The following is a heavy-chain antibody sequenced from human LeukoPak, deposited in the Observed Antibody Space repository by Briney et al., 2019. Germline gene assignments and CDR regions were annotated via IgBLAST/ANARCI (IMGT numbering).Heavy chain of an antibody. CDR2: INHSGST. CDR1: GGSFGGYY. CDR3: AAAFRYDAFDI. Sequence: PSETLSLTCAVYGGSFGGYYWSWIRQPPGKGLEWIGEINHSGSTNYNPSLKSRVTISVDTSKNQFSLKLSSVTAADTAVYYCAAAFRYDAFDIWGQGTMVTVSS. J-gene: IGHJ3*02. D-gene: IGHD2-15*01. V-gene: IGHV4-34*01.